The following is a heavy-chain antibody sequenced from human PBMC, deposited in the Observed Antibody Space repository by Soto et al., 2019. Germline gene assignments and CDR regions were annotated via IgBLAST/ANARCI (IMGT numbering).Heavy chain of an antibody. V-gene: IGHV3-30*18. CDR2: ISYDGSNK. CDR1: GFTFSSYG. J-gene: IGHJ4*02. Sequence: QVQLVESGGGVVQPGRSLRLSCAASGFTFSSYGMHWVRQAPGKGLEWVAVISYDGSNKYYADSVKGRFTISRDNSKNTLYLQMNSLRAEDTAVYYCAKDVSLDYWGQGTLVTVSS. CDR3: AKDVSLDY.